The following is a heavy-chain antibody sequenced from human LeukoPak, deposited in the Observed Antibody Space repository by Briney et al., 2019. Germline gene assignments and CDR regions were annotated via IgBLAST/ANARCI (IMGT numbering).Heavy chain of an antibody. V-gene: IGHV1-18*01. CDR3: ARVSIVVVVAATPFDY. Sequence: ASVKVSCKASGYTFTSYGISWVRHAPGQGLEWMGWISAYNGNTNYTQKLQGRVTMTTDTSTSTAYMELRSLRSDDTAVYYCARVSIVVVVAATPFDYWGQGTLVTVSS. D-gene: IGHD2-15*01. CDR1: GYTFTSYG. CDR2: ISAYNGNT. J-gene: IGHJ4*02.